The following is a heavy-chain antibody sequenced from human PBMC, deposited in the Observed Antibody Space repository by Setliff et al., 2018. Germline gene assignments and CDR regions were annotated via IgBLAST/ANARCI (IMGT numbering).Heavy chain of an antibody. D-gene: IGHD2-15*01. CDR1: GYILTSSG. CDR3: ALTTLSLCSGGNCPNALDI. J-gene: IGHJ3*02. CDR2: ISGFNGVT. Sequence: ASVKVSCKASGYILTSSGITWVRQAPGQGLEWMGWISGFNGVTNYAQTFQGRITRATDTSTKMAHMELSSLRSDDTAVYFCALTTLSLCSGGNCPNALDIWGQGTMVTVSS. V-gene: IGHV1-18*01.